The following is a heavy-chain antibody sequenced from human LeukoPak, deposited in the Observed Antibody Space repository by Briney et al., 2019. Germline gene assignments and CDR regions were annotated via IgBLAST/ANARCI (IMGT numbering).Heavy chain of an antibody. D-gene: IGHD5-18*01. Sequence: RASVKVSCKASGYTFTGYYMHWVRQAPGQGLEWMGWINPNSGGTNYAQKFQGWVTMTRDTSISTAYMELSRLRSDDTAVYYCAREIQLWSTRGDAFDIWGQGTMVTVSS. V-gene: IGHV1-2*04. J-gene: IGHJ3*02. CDR1: GYTFTGYY. CDR2: INPNSGGT. CDR3: AREIQLWSTRGDAFDI.